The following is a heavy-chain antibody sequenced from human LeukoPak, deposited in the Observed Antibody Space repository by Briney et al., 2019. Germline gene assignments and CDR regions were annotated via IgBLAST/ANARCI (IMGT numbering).Heavy chain of an antibody. CDR2: ISSSSSYI. V-gene: IGHV3-21*04. D-gene: IGHD2-21*02. J-gene: IGHJ4*02. CDR1: GFTFSSYS. Sequence: PGGSLRLSCAASGFTFSSYSMNWVRQAPGKGLEWVSSISSSSSYIYYADSVKGRFTISRDNAKNSQYLQMNGLRVEDTALYYCARAQTYGDSRLLLDYWGQGTLVTVS. CDR3: ARAQTYGDSRLLLDY.